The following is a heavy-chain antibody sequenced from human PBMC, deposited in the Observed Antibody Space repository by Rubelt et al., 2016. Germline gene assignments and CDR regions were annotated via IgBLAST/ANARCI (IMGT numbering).Heavy chain of an antibody. D-gene: IGHD1-26*01. V-gene: IGHV4-59*08. Sequence: SGSTNYNPSLKSRVTISVDTSKNQFSLKLSSVTAADTAVYYCARRGGGRIDYWGQGTLVTVSS. J-gene: IGHJ4*02. CDR3: ARRGGGRIDY. CDR2: SGST.